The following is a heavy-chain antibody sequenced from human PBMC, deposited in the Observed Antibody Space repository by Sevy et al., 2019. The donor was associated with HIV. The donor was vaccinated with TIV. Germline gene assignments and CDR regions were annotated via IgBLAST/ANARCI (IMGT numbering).Heavy chain of an antibody. CDR1: GFTVSSNY. Sequence: GGSLRLSCAASGFTVSSNYMSWVRQAPGKGLEWVSVIDSGGSTYYADSVKGRFTISRDNSKNTLYLQMNSLRAEDTAVYYCARYYGDYRYAFDIWGQGTMVTVSS. V-gene: IGHV3-53*01. J-gene: IGHJ3*02. CDR2: IDSGGST. D-gene: IGHD4-17*01. CDR3: ARYYGDYRYAFDI.